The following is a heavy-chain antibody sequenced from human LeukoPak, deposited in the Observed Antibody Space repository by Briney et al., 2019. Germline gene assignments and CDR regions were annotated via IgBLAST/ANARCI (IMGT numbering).Heavy chain of an antibody. Sequence: GASVKVSCKASGYTFTGYYMHWVRQAPGQGLEWMGWINPNSGGTNYAQKFRGRVTMTRDTSISTAYMELSRLRSDDTAVYYCARDQHYYDSSGYYSWGQGTLVTVSS. J-gene: IGHJ4*02. CDR3: ARDQHYYDSSGYYS. CDR2: INPNSGGT. D-gene: IGHD3-22*01. CDR1: GYTFTGYY. V-gene: IGHV1-2*02.